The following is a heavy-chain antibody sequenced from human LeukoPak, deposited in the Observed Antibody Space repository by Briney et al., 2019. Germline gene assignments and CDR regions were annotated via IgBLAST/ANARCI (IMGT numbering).Heavy chain of an antibody. Sequence: GSLRLSCAASGFSFNTHGMHWVRQAPGKGLEWLAGISYDGINKYYVDSMKGRFTISRDNSKNTVYLKMNSLRVEDTAVYFCAKGNAVAWELLDRWGQGTLVTVSS. CDR3: AKGNAVAWELLDR. D-gene: IGHD1-26*01. V-gene: IGHV3-30*18. CDR1: GFSFNTHG. J-gene: IGHJ5*02. CDR2: ISYDGINK.